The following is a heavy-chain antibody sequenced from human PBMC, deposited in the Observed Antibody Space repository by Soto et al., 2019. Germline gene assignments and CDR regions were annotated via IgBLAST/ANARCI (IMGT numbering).Heavy chain of an antibody. CDR2: ISSSSSYI. Sequence: GGSLRLSCAASGFTFSSYSMNWVRQAPGKGLEWVSSISSSSSYIYYADSVKGRFTISRDNAKNSLYLQMNSLRAEDTAVYYGARDKVGADAFDIWGQGTMVTVSS. J-gene: IGHJ3*02. D-gene: IGHD1-26*01. CDR1: GFTFSSYS. CDR3: ARDKVGADAFDI. V-gene: IGHV3-21*01.